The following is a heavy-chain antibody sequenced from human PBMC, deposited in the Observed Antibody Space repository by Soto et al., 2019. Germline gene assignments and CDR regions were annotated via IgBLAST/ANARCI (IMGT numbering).Heavy chain of an antibody. D-gene: IGHD1-26*01. J-gene: IGHJ4*02. CDR3: AKDFTPDSRWDIDY. V-gene: IGHV3-23*01. Sequence: EVQLLESGGGLVQPGGSLRLSCAASGFTFSTYAMNWVRQAPGKGLEWVAGIIGAGAPYYADPVKGRFTISRDNSKNTLYLKMNSLRDEDTALYFCAKDFTPDSRWDIDYWGQGTLVTVSS. CDR2: IIGAGAP. CDR1: GFTFSTYA.